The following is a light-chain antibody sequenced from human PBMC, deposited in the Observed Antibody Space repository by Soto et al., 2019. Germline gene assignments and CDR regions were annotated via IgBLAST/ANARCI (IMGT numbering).Light chain of an antibody. CDR3: QQRSNWPPGWT. Sequence: EIVLTQSPATLSLSPGERATLSCRASQSVSSYLAWYQQKPGQAPRLLIYDASNRATGIPARFSGSGSGTDFTLTISSLEPEDFAVYYCQQRSNWPPGWTFGQGNKVEI. V-gene: IGKV3-11*01. CDR2: DAS. J-gene: IGKJ1*01. CDR1: QSVSSY.